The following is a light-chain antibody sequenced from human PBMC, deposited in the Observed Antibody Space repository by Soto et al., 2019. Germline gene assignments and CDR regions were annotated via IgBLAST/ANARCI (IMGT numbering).Light chain of an antibody. J-gene: IGLJ2*01. CDR1: SSDVGGYNY. CDR3: SSFVGSPVV. Sequence: QSALTQPASVSGSPGQSITISCTGTSSDVGGYNYVSWYQQHPGKVPKLLIYEVSKRPSGVPDRFSGSKSGNTASLTVSGLQAEDEADYYCSSFVGSPVVFGGGTKVTVL. CDR2: EVS. V-gene: IGLV2-8*01.